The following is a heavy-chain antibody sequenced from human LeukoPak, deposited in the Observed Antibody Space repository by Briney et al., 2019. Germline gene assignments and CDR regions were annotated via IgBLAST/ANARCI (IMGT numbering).Heavy chain of an antibody. V-gene: IGHV4-59*01. Sequence: SETLSLTCTVSGGSISSYYWSWIRQPPGKGLEWIGYIYYSGSTNYNPSLKSRVTISVDTSKNQFSLKLSSVTAADMAVYYCARGYGDYSDYWGQGTLVTVSS. J-gene: IGHJ4*02. D-gene: IGHD4-17*01. CDR3: ARGYGDYSDY. CDR1: GGSISSYY. CDR2: IYYSGST.